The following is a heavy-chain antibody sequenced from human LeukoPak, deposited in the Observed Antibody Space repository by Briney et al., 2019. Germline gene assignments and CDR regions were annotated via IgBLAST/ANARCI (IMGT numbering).Heavy chain of an antibody. J-gene: IGHJ4*02. Sequence: SETLSLTCAVYGGSFSGYYWGWIRQPPGKGLEWIGEINHSGSTNYNPSLKSRVTISVDTSKNRFSLKLSSVTAADTAVYYCARSYSSSWYSTPFDYWGQGTLVTVSS. CDR1: GGSFSGYY. V-gene: IGHV4-34*01. CDR2: INHSGST. CDR3: ARSYSSSWYSTPFDY. D-gene: IGHD6-13*01.